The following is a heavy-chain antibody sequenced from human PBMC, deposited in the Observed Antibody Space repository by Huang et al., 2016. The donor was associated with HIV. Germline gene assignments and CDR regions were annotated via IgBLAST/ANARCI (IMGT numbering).Heavy chain of an antibody. CDR2: INHSGNT. Sequence: QVQLEQWGAGLLKASETLSLTCAVCGGSFSVYYWNWLRQAPGKGLEWVGEINHSGNTNYNPSLKSRVNMSVDTSKSQFSLYLTSLSAADTGTYFCARRYNSRRDYWGRGTLVTVHS. CDR1: GGSFSVYY. CDR3: ARRYNSRRDY. J-gene: IGHJ4*02. D-gene: IGHD3-22*01. V-gene: IGHV4-34*02.